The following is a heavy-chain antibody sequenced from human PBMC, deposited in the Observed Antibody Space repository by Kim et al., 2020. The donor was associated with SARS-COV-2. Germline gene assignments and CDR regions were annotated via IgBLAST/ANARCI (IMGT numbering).Heavy chain of an antibody. CDR3: ARAKVRHTVTKRSYYYYYYMDV. V-gene: IGHV4-34*01. Sequence: SETLSLTCAVYGGSFSGYYWSWIRQPPGKGLEWIGEINHSGSTNYNPSLKSRVTISVDTSKNQFSLKLSSVTAADTAVYYCARAKVRHTVTKRSYYYYYYMDVWGKGTTVTVSS. J-gene: IGHJ6*03. CDR2: INHSGST. CDR1: GGSFSGYY. D-gene: IGHD4-4*01.